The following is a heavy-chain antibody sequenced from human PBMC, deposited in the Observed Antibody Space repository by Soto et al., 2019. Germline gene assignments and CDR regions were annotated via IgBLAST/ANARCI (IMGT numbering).Heavy chain of an antibody. V-gene: IGHV4-59*02. Sequence: SESLSLTCTVSGGSVVIYYWTWVRQPPGKGLEWIGYIHYTGCTNYHPSLKSRVTISVDTSKDQFSLKLTSVTAADTAIYSCARKSSGFDYWGQGTLVTVSS. CDR1: GGSVVIYY. CDR3: ARKSSGFDY. J-gene: IGHJ4*02. CDR2: IHYTGCT.